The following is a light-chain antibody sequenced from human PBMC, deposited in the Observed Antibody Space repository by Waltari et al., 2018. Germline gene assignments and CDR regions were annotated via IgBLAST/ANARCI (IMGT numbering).Light chain of an antibody. J-gene: IGKJ1*01. CDR2: WAS. CDR1: QSVLYSSNNKDD. CDR3: QQYLSTPPT. V-gene: IGKV4-1*01. Sequence: DIVMTQSPDSLAVSLGERATINLKSRQSVLYSSNNKDDLAWYQQKPGQPPKLLIYWASTRESGVPDRFSGSGSGTDFTLTISSLQAEDVAVYYCQQYLSTPPTFGQGTKVEIK.